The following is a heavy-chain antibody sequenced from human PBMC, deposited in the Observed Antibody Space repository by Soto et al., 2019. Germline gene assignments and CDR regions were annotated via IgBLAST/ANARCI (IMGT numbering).Heavy chain of an antibody. CDR3: AKDNAAVDY. D-gene: IGHD6-25*01. CDR1: GFSFSNRA. J-gene: IGHJ4*02. V-gene: IGHV3-30*18. CDR2: ISFDGSDK. Sequence: QVQLVESGGGVVQPGRSLRLSCAASGFSFSNRAMHWVRQAPGKGLVLVAFISFDGSDKYYADSVKGRCTISRDNSKNSVYLLMNSLTSEDTAVYFCAKDNAAVDYWGQGTLVTVSS.